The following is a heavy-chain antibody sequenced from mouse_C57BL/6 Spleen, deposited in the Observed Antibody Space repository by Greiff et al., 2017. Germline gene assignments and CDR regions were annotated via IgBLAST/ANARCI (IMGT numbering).Heavy chain of an antibody. Sequence: QVHVKQSGAELVKPGASVKLSCKASGYTFTEYTIHWVKQRSGQGLEWIGWFYPGSGSIKYNEKFKDKATLTADKSSSTVYMELSRLTSEDSAVYFCARHEEKRYYGSSSAWFAYWGQGTLVTVSA. V-gene: IGHV1-62-2*01. CDR3: ARHEEKRYYGSSSAWFAY. J-gene: IGHJ3*01. CDR2: FYPGSGSI. CDR1: GYTFTEYT. D-gene: IGHD1-1*01.